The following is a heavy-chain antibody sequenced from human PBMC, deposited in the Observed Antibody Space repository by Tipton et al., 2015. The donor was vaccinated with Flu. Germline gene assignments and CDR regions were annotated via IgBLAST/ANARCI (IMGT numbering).Heavy chain of an antibody. V-gene: IGHV4-38-2*02. D-gene: IGHD3-10*01. CDR2: ISHSGRI. CDR1: DYSITTNYY. J-gene: IGHJ4*02. CDR3: ARSTYYYGSGSSDF. Sequence: TLSLTCTVSDYSITTNYYWGWNRQPPGKGLEWIGCISHSGRIYYNPSLKSRVTISVDTAKNQFSQRLTSVTAADTAVYYCARSTYYYGSGSSDFWGPGTLVTVSS.